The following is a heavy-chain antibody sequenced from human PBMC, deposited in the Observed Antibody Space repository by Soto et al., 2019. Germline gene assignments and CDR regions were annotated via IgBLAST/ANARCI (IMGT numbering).Heavy chain of an antibody. J-gene: IGHJ5*02. CDR2: IYYSGST. Sequence: SETLSLTCTVSGGSISNYYWSWIRQPPGKGLEWIGYIYYSGSTNYNPSLKSRVIISLDTSKNQFSLKLSSVTAADTAVYYCARGYYDFWSGYWRWFDPWGQGALVTVSS. V-gene: IGHV4-59*01. D-gene: IGHD3-3*01. CDR1: GGSISNYY. CDR3: ARGYYDFWSGYWRWFDP.